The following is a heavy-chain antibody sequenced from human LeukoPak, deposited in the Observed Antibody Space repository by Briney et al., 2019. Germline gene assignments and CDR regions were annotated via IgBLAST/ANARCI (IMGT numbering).Heavy chain of an antibody. CDR2: IYYSGST. J-gene: IGHJ3*02. CDR3: ASQPYYYYDSSGPGRAFDI. Sequence: SETLSLTCTLSGGSISSGDYYWSWLRQPPGKGLEWIGYIYYSGSTYYNPSLKSRVTISVDTSKNQFSLKLSSVTAADTAVYYCASQPYYYYDSSGPGRAFDIWGQGTMVTVSS. V-gene: IGHV4-30-4*01. D-gene: IGHD3-22*01. CDR1: GGSISSGDYY.